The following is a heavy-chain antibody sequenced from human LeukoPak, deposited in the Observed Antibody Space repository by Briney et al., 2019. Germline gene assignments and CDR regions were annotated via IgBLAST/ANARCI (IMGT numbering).Heavy chain of an antibody. D-gene: IGHD5-18*01. CDR3: AKGGIQPWFSFDY. Sequence: GGSLRLSCAASGFTFDDYAMHWVRQAPGKGLEWVSGISWNSGSIGYADSVKGRFTISRDNAKNSLYLQMNSLRAEDMALYYCAKGGIQPWFSFDYWGQGTLVTVSS. CDR2: ISWNSGSI. CDR1: GFTFDDYA. J-gene: IGHJ4*02. V-gene: IGHV3-9*03.